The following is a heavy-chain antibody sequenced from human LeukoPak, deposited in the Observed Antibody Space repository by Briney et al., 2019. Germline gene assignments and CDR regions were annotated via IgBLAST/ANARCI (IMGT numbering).Heavy chain of an antibody. D-gene: IGHD6-13*01. CDR2: ISSSGSTI. J-gene: IGHJ4*02. CDR3: ARVDSSSWFFDY. V-gene: IGHV3-48*03. Sequence: SGGSLRLSCAASGFTFSSYEMNWVRQAPGKGLEWVSYISSSGSTIYYADSVKGRFTISRDNAKNSLYLQMNSLRAEDTAVYYCARVDSSSWFFDYWGQGTLVTVSS. CDR1: GFTFSSYE.